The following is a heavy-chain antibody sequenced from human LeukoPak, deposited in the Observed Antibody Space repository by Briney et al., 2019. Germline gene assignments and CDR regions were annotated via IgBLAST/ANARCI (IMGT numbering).Heavy chain of an antibody. CDR1: GYTFTNYG. CDR3: ARDYDISGYYYGGY. D-gene: IGHD3-22*01. J-gene: IGHJ4*02. Sequence: GASVKVSCKASGYTFTNYGVSWVRQAPGQGLEWMGWISAYNGVTKYSLKIQGGVTMTTDTSTSTAYMELRSLRSDDTAVYYCARDYDISGYYYGGYWGQGTLVTVSS. CDR2: ISAYNGVT. V-gene: IGHV1-18*01.